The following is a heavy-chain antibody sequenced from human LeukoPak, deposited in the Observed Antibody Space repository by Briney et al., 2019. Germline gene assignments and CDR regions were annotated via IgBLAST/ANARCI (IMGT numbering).Heavy chain of an antibody. CDR2: ISGSGGTT. D-gene: IGHD1-14*01. Sequence: QPGGSLRLSSAASGFTFSSYAMSWVRQAPGKGLEWVSVISGSGGTTHYADSVKGRFTISRGNSKNTLYLQMNSLRGEDTAVYYCAKDGQVNQPDRLFTDWGQGTLVIVSS. CDR3: AKDGQVNQPDRLFTD. V-gene: IGHV3-23*01. J-gene: IGHJ4*02. CDR1: GFTFSSYA.